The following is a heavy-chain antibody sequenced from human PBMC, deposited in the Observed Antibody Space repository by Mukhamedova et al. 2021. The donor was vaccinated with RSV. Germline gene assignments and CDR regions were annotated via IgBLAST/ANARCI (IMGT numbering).Heavy chain of an antibody. J-gene: IGHJ4*01. V-gene: IGHV3-48*03. CDR2: ISSSGDTM. Sequence: EWISHISSSGDTMYYADSVKGRFTISRDNAENSLYLQMNSLRVEDTAVYYCVGHSDYWGHGNLVTVSS. CDR3: VGHSDY.